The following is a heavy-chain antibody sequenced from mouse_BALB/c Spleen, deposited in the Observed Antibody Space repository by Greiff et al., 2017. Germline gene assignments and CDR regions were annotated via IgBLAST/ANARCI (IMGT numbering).Heavy chain of an antibody. CDR2: IWAGGST. Sequence: QVQLKESGPGLVAPSQSLSITCTVSGFSLTSYGVHWVRQPPGKGLEWLGVIWAGGSTNYNSALMSRLSISKDNTKSQVFLKMNSLQTDDTAMYYCARVLSYAMDYWGQGTSVTVSS. CDR1: GFSLTSYG. J-gene: IGHJ4*01. V-gene: IGHV2-9*02. CDR3: ARVLSYAMDY.